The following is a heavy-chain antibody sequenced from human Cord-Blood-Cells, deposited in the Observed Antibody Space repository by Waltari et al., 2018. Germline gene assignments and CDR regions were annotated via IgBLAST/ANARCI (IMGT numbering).Heavy chain of an antibody. CDR1: GGTFSSYA. CDR3: ARDRPTGDRGRWFDP. V-gene: IGHV1-69*01. CDR2: IIPIFGTA. D-gene: IGHD7-27*01. Sequence: QVQLVQSGAEVKKPGSSVKVSCKASGGTFSSYAISWVRQAPGQGLEWMGGIIPIFGTANYAQKFQGRVTITADESTSTAYMELGSLRSEGTAVYSCARDRPTGDRGRWFDPWGQGTLVTVSS. J-gene: IGHJ5*02.